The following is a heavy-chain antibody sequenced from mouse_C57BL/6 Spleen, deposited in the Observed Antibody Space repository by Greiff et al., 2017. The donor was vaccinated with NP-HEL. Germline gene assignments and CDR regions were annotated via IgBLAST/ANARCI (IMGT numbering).Heavy chain of an antibody. CDR1: GFSLTSYG. D-gene: IGHD1-1*01. CDR2: IWRGGST. CDR3: ALQSTTVVGNFDY. J-gene: IGHJ2*01. Sequence: VKLMESGPGLVQPSQSLSITCTVSGFSLTSYGVHWVRQSPGKGLEWLGVIWRGGSTDYNAAFMSRLSITKDNSKSQVFFKMNSLQADDTAIYYCALQSTTVVGNFDYWGQGTTLTVSS. V-gene: IGHV2-5*01.